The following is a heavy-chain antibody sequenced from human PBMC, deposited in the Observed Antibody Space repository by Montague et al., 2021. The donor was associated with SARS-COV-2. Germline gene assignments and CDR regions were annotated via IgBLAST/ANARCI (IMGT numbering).Heavy chain of an antibody. CDR1: GGSFSGYY. CDR3: ARERYSFSLTRGSTWFDP. Sequence: SETLSLTCAVYGGSFSGYYWSWIRQPPGKGLEWIGEINHSGSTNYNPSLKSRVTISVDTSKNQFSLKLSSVTAADTAVYYCARERYSFSLTRGSTWFDPWGQGTLVTV. D-gene: IGHD3-9*01. J-gene: IGHJ5*02. CDR2: INHSGST. V-gene: IGHV4-34*01.